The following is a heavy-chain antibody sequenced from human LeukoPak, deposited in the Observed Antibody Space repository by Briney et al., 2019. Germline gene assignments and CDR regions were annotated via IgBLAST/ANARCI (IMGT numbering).Heavy chain of an antibody. V-gene: IGHV4-4*02. D-gene: IGHD1-20*01. J-gene: IGHJ6*02. CDR1: GGSISSSNW. CDR2: IYHSGST. Sequence: SGTLSLTCAVSGGSISSSNWWSWVRQPPGKGLEWIGEIYHSGSTNYNPSLKSRVTISVDTSKNQFSLKLSSVTAADTAVYYCASLTVRSKIMDVWGQGTTVTVSS. CDR3: ASLTVRSKIMDV.